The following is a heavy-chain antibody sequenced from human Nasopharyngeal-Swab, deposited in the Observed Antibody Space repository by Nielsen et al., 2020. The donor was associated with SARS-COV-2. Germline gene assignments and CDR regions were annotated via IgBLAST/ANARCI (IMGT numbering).Heavy chain of an antibody. Sequence: GGSLRLSCAGSGFIFSNYWMHWVRQAPGKGLVWVSRIRGDGSDPGYADSVKGRFTISKDNAKNTMYLQMNSLRADDTAMYFCARDRSGETGTVGADGGQGTLVTVSS. J-gene: IGHJ4*02. CDR2: IRGDGSDP. CDR3: ARDRSGETGTVGAD. V-gene: IGHV3-74*01. D-gene: IGHD1-7*01. CDR1: GFIFSNYW.